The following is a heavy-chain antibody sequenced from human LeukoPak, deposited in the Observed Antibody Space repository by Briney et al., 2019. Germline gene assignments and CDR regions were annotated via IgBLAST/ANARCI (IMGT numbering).Heavy chain of an antibody. Sequence: SETLSLTCTVSGGSFTSFHWTWIRQPPGKGLEGIGDVFPGGNTRYNPSLKSRITFSVETSMHQFSLMLNSVTAADTALYYCARYVPHSSKFDSWGLGTLVTVSS. J-gene: IGHJ4*02. CDR1: GGSFTSFH. CDR3: ARYVPHSSKFDS. D-gene: IGHD6-6*01. V-gene: IGHV4-4*09. CDR2: VFPGGNT.